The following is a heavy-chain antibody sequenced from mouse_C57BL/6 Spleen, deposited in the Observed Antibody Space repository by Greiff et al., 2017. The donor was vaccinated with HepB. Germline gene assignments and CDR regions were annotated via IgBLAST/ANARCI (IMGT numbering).Heavy chain of an antibody. CDR2: ISYDGSN. CDR3: ARNGAAQAYYFDY. J-gene: IGHJ2*01. D-gene: IGHD3-2*02. Sequence: DVQLQESGPGLVKPSQSLSLTCSVTGYSITSGYYWNWIRQFPGNKLEWMGYISYDGSNNYNPSLKNRISITRDTSKNQFFLKLNSVTTEDTATYYCARNGAAQAYYFDYWGQGTTLTVSS. V-gene: IGHV3-6*01. CDR1: GYSITSGYY.